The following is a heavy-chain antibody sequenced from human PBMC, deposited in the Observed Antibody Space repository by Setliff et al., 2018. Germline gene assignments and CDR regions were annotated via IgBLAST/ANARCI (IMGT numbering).Heavy chain of an antibody. Sequence: KPSETLFLTCTVSGYSISSGCYWGWIRQPPGRGLEWIGSLYHSGSTHYNPSLKSRVTIPTDTSKNHFSLKLSSVTAADTAVYYCVNRATCGSSGYDSFFDYWGQGMLVTVSS. CDR2: LYHSGST. J-gene: IGHJ4*02. V-gene: IGHV4-38-2*02. CDR3: VNRATCGSSGYDSFFDY. CDR1: GYSISSGCY. D-gene: IGHD5-12*01.